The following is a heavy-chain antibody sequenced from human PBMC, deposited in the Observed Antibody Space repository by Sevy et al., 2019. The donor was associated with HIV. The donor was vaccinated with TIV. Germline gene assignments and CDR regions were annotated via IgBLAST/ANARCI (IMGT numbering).Heavy chain of an antibody. CDR3: AKRKGTSGYYCDFDN. CDR1: GFTFSSYG. Sequence: GGSLRLSCAASGFTFSSYGMSWVRQAPGKGLEWDSGISSSGDSTYYVDSVKGRFTISRDNSKNTVYLQMNSLRAEDTAVYYCAKRKGTSGYYCDFDNWGQGTLVTVSS. J-gene: IGHJ4*02. D-gene: IGHD3-22*01. V-gene: IGHV3-23*01. CDR2: ISSSGDST.